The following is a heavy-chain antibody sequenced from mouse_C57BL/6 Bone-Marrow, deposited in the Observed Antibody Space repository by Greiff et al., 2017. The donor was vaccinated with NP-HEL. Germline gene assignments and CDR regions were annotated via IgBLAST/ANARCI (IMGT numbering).Heavy chain of an antibody. D-gene: IGHD1-1*01. V-gene: IGHV1-26*01. CDR3: AREGPVVDWYFDV. CDR1: GYTFTDYY. J-gene: IGHJ1*03. CDR2: INPNNGGT. Sequence: EVQLQQSGPELVKPGASVKISCKASGYTFTDYYMNWVKQSHGKSLEWIGDINPNNGGTSYNQKFKGKATLTVDKSSSTAYMELRSLTSEDSAVYYGAREGPVVDWYFDVWGTGTTVTVSS.